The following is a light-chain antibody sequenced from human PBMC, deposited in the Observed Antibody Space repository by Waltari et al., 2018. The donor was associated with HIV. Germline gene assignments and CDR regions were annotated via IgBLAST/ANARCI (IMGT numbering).Light chain of an antibody. J-gene: IGLJ1*01. V-gene: IGLV2-23*02. CDR1: SSNVGSDDL. Sequence: QSALTQPASVSGSPGQSITISCTGTSSNVGSDDLVSWYQQHPGEAPKLIFYEVTKRPSGVSKLFSGSKSGSATCLTISGSQGEDEAEYYCCSCPRSGIRYVVGTGTKVTVL. CDR2: EVT. CDR3: CSCPRSGIRYV.